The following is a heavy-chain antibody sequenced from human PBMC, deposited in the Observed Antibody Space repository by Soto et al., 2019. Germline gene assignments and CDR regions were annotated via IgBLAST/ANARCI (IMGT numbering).Heavy chain of an antibody. CDR2: INHSGST. CDR1: GGSFSGYY. V-gene: IGHV4-34*01. J-gene: IGHJ4*02. Sequence: QVQLQQWGAGLLKPSETLSLTCAVYGGSFSGYYWSWIRQPPGKGLEWIGEINHSGSTNYNPSLRRRVTRPVDTSKNQFSLKLSSVTAADTAVYYCARSYDSSGPGWGQGTLVTVSS. CDR3: ARSYDSSGPG. D-gene: IGHD3-22*01.